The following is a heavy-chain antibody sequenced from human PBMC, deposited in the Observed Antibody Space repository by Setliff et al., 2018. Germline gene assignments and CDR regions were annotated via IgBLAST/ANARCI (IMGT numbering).Heavy chain of an antibody. CDR2: SYYIGST. CDR3: ARMSGGWYSAYYYYMDV. J-gene: IGHJ6*03. V-gene: IGHV4-59*08. CDR1: GGSISSHY. Sequence: SETLSLTCTVSGGSISSHYWSWIRQPPGKGLEWIGHSYYIGSTDYNPSLKSRVTISLDTSKNQFSLKLTSVTAADTAVYYCARMSGGWYSAYYYYMDVWGKGTTVTVSS. D-gene: IGHD6-19*01.